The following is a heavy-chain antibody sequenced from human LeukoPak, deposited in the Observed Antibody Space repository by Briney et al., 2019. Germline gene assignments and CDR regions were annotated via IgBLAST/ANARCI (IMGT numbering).Heavy chain of an antibody. CDR1: GGTFSSYA. CDR2: IIPIFGTA. V-gene: IGHV1-69*13. J-gene: IGHJ3*02. Sequence: SVKVSCKASGGTFSSYAISWVRQAPGQGLEWMGGIIPIFGTANYAQEFQGRVTITADESTSTAYMELSSLRSEDTAVYYCARGRFAIEMATINAFDIWGQGTMVTVSS. CDR3: ARGRFAIEMATINAFDI. D-gene: IGHD5-24*01.